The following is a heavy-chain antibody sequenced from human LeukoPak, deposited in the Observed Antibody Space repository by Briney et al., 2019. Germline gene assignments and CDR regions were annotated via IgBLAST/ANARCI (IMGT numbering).Heavy chain of an antibody. D-gene: IGHD3-22*01. V-gene: IGHV3-21*01. CDR1: GFTVSSNY. J-gene: IGHJ4*02. CDR2: ISSSSSYI. Sequence: GGSLRLSCAASGFTVSSNYMSWVRQAPGKGLEWVSSISSSSSYIYYADSVKGRFTISRDNAKNSLYLQMNSLRAEDTAVYYCARGERYYDSSGYGGYFDYWGQGTLVTVSS. CDR3: ARGERYYDSSGYGGYFDY.